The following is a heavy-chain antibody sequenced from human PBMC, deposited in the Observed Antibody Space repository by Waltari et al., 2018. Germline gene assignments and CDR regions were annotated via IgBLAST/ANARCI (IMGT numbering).Heavy chain of an antibody. J-gene: IGHJ4*02. Sequence: EVQLLESGGGLVQPGGSLRLSCAASGFTFSSYAMSWVRQAPGKGLEWVAAISGSGVHTYYADSVKGRFTISRDNSKNTLYLQMNSLRAEDTAVYYCAKHPNQGGWELPTAFDYWGQGTLVTVSS. CDR1: GFTFSSYA. D-gene: IGHD1-26*01. V-gene: IGHV3-23*01. CDR3: AKHPNQGGWELPTAFDY. CDR2: ISGSGVHT.